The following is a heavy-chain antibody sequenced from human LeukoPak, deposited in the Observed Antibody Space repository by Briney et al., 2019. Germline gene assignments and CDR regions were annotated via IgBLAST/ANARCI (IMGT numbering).Heavy chain of an antibody. CDR3: ARHNSSSWYFPLTNYFDY. D-gene: IGHD6-13*01. Sequence: GGSLRLSCAASGFTVSSNYMSWVRQAPGKGLEWVSVIYSGGSTYYADSVKGRFTISRDNSKNTLYLQMNSLRAEDTAVYYCARHNSSSWYFPLTNYFDYWGQGTLVTVSS. CDR1: GFTVSSNY. V-gene: IGHV3-66*04. CDR2: IYSGGST. J-gene: IGHJ4*02.